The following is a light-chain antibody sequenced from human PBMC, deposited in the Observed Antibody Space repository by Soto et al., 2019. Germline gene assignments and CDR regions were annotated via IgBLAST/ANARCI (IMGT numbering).Light chain of an antibody. V-gene: IGKV3-20*01. J-gene: IGKJ3*01. CDR3: QQYGASPLT. CDR1: ETVRSN. Sequence: IVMTQSPATLSVSPGERATLSCRASETVRSNVAWYQQKPGQPPRLLIYGAATRASAVPDRFSGSGSGADFALTITRLEPEDFAVYYCQQYGASPLTFGPGTRVD. CDR2: GAA.